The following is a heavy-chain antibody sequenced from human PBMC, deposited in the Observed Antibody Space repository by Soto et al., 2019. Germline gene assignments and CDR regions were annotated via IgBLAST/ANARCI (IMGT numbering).Heavy chain of an antibody. CDR2: IYPHDSDT. D-gene: IGHD6-13*01. J-gene: IGHJ5*02. V-gene: IGHV5-51*07. CDR1: GDNFAGYS. CDR3: ARQGATAATFALVWFAR. Sequence: SLKVARQGGGDNFAGYSTAWVHQMPGKGLEWMGIIYPHDSDTRYSRSFQGQVTISADKSISTAFLQWSSLKASDTAIYYCARQGATAATFALVWFARWGQGTLVTVSS.